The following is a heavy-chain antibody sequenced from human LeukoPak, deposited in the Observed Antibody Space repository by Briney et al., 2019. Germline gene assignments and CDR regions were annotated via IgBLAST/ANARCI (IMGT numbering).Heavy chain of an antibody. J-gene: IGHJ4*02. Sequence: EASVKVSCKASGGTFSSYAISWVRQATGQGLEWMGRIIPILGIANYAQKFQGRVTITADKSMSTAYMELSSLRSEDTAVYYCARDVIAVAGTYYFDYWGQGTLVTVSS. CDR1: GGTFSSYA. CDR2: IIPILGIA. CDR3: ARDVIAVAGTYYFDY. D-gene: IGHD6-19*01. V-gene: IGHV1-69*04.